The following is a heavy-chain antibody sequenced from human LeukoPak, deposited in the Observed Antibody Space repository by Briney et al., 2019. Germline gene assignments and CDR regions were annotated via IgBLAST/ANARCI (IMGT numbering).Heavy chain of an antibody. CDR1: GFTFSTYG. CDR2: IWYDGSNK. J-gene: IGHJ4*02. CDR3: ARAGYGSIFYYDY. D-gene: IGHD5-12*01. Sequence: GGSLRLSCEASGFTFSTYGVHWVRQAPGKGLEWAALIWYDGSNKYYADSVKGRFTISRDNSKNTLYLQMSSLRAEDTAVYFCARAGYGSIFYYDYWGQGTVVTVSS. V-gene: IGHV3-33*01.